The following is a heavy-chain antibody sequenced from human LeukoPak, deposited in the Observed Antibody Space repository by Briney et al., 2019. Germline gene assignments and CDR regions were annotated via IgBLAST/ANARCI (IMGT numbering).Heavy chain of an antibody. CDR3: YTYYYGSGSYNPPFYFDY. J-gene: IGHJ4*02. CDR1: GFTFSGSA. V-gene: IGHV3-73*01. Sequence: QAGGSLRLSCAASGFTFSGSAMHWVRQASGKGLEWVGRIRSKANSYATAYAASVKGRFTISRDDSKNTAYLQMNSLKTEDTAVYYCYTYYYGSGSYNPPFYFDYWGQRTLVTVSS. CDR2: IRSKANSYAT. D-gene: IGHD3-10*01.